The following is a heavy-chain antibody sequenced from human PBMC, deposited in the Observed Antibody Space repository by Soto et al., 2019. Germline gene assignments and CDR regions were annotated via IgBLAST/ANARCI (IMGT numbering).Heavy chain of an antibody. CDR1: GFTFSSYG. Sequence: QVQLVESGGGVVQPGRSLRLSCAASGFTFSSYGMHWVRQAPGKGLEWVAVISYDGSNKYYADSVKGRFTISRDNSKNTLYLQMNSLRAEDTAVYYCARVGDSGYESHGMDVWGQGTTVTVSS. CDR2: ISYDGSNK. J-gene: IGHJ6*02. V-gene: IGHV3-30*03. CDR3: ARVGDSGYESHGMDV. D-gene: IGHD5-12*01.